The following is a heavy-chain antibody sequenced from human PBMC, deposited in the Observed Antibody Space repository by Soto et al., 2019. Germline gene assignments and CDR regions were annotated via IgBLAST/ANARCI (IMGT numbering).Heavy chain of an antibody. CDR1: GGSFSGYY. V-gene: IGHV4-34*01. D-gene: IGHD3-3*01. J-gene: IGHJ4*02. Sequence: PSETLSLTCAVYGGSFSGYYWSWIRQPPGKGLEWIGEINHSGSTNYNPSLKSRVTISVDTSKNQISLKLSSVTAADTAVYYCAREKRGYYDFWSGYNLDYWGQGTLVTVS. CDR2: INHSGST. CDR3: AREKRGYYDFWSGYNLDY.